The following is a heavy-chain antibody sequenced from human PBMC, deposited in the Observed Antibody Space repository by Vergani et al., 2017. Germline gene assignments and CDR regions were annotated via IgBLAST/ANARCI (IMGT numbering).Heavy chain of an antibody. CDR2: VSHSGDT. D-gene: IGHD3-22*01. J-gene: IGHJ5*02. CDR1: GDSISSGNN. V-gene: IGHV4-38-2*01. CDR3: ARCFRDEGMIYGGTVEDWFDP. Sequence: QVNLQESGPGLVKPPETLSLTCAVSGDSISSGNNWGWIRQPPGKGLDWISSVSHSGDTYFNPSLKGRVSSSMDTSKNYFFLTLSSVTAADTAVYYCARCFRDEGMIYGGTVEDWFDPWGQGSLVTVSS.